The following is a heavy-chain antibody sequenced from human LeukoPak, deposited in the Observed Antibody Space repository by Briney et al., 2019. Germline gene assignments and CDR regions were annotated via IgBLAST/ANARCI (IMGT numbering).Heavy chain of an antibody. Sequence: SVKVSCKASGGTFSSYAISWVRQPPGQGLEWMGRIIPIFGTANYAQKFQGRVTITTDKATSTAYMELSSLRSEDTATCYCERARYFNWLNDYWGQETLVTVSS. V-gene: IGHV1-69*05. J-gene: IGHJ4*01. CDR1: GGTFSSYA. D-gene: IGHD3-9*01. CDR3: ERARYFNWLNDY. CDR2: IIPIFGTA.